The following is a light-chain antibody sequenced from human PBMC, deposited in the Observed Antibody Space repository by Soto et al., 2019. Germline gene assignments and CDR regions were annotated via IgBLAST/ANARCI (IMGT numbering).Light chain of an antibody. CDR3: QQSYSTPQT. J-gene: IGKJ1*01. Sequence: DIQMTQSPSTLSASVEDRVTITCRASQSISSWLAWYQQKPGKAPKLLIYDASSLESGVPSRFSGSGSGTDFTLTISSLQPEDFATYYCQQSYSTPQTFGQGTKVDIK. V-gene: IGKV1-39*01. CDR1: QSISSW. CDR2: DAS.